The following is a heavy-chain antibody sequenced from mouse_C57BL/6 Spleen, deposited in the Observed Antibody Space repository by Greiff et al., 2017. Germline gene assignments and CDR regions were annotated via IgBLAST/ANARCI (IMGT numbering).Heavy chain of an antibody. J-gene: IGHJ4*01. CDR1: GYTFTNYW. CDR3: ARWAVATPYAMDY. Sequence: VKLVESGAELVRPGTSVKMSCKASGYTFTNYWIGWAKQRPGHGLEWIGDIYPGGGYTNYNEKFKGKATLTADKSSSTAYMQFSSLTSEDSAIYYCARWAVATPYAMDYWGQGTSVTVSS. V-gene: IGHV1-63*01. CDR2: IYPGGGYT. D-gene: IGHD1-1*02.